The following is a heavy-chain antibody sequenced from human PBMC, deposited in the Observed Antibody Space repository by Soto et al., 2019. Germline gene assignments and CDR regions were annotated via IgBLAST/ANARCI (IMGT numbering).Heavy chain of an antibody. J-gene: IGHJ3*02. V-gene: IGHV1-18*01. CDR3: ARDFIPYYDFWSKIAFDI. D-gene: IGHD3-3*01. CDR2: ISAYNGNT. Sequence: ASVKVSCKASGYTFTSYGISWVRQAPGQGLEWMGWISAYNGNTNYAQKLQGRVTMTTDTSTSTAYMELRSLRSDDTAVYYCARDFIPYYDFWSKIAFDIWGQGTMVTVSS. CDR1: GYTFTSYG.